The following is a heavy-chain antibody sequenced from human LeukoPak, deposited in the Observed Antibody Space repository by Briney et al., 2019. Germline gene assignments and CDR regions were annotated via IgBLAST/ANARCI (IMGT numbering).Heavy chain of an antibody. Sequence: GASVKVSCKASGYTFTSYYMHWVRQAPGQGLEWMGIINPSGGSTSYAQKFRGRVTMTRDTSTSTVYMELSSLRSEDTAVYYCARDRKSFIAAAATDWFDPWGQGTLVTVSS. D-gene: IGHD6-13*01. CDR3: ARDRKSFIAAAATDWFDP. V-gene: IGHV1-46*01. CDR2: INPSGGST. CDR1: GYTFTSYY. J-gene: IGHJ5*02.